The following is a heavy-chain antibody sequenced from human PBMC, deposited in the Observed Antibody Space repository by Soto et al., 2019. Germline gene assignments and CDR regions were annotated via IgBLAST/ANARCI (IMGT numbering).Heavy chain of an antibody. Sequence: QVQLVQSGAEVKKPGSSVKVSCKASGGTFSSYAISWVRQAPGQGLEWMGGIIPIFGTANYAQKFQGRVTITADESTSTAYMELSSLRSEDTAVYYCARGPSRYCTNGVCYSVHYYYYYGMDVWGQGTTVTVSS. CDR3: ARGPSRYCTNGVCYSVHYYYYYGMDV. D-gene: IGHD2-8*01. J-gene: IGHJ6*02. V-gene: IGHV1-69*01. CDR2: IIPIFGTA. CDR1: GGTFSSYA.